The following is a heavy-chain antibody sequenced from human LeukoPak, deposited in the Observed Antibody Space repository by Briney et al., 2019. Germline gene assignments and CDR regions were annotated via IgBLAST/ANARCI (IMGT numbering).Heavy chain of an antibody. D-gene: IGHD2-2*01. Sequence: ASVKVSCKASGYPFTSFGISWVRQAPGQGLEWMGWISTSNGDTYYAQKFQGRVTMTTDTSTNTAYMELRSLRSDDTAVYYCARDSEDIVLAPGVASFDSWGQGSLVTISS. CDR1: GYPFTSFG. CDR2: ISTSNGDT. J-gene: IGHJ4*02. CDR3: ARDSEDIVLAPGVASFDS. V-gene: IGHV1-18*01.